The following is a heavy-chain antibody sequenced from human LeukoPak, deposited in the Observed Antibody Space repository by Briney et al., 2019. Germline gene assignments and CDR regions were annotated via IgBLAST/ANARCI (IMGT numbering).Heavy chain of an antibody. CDR3: ARHAGRTTVVSCFDY. CDR2: IYYSGST. V-gene: IGHV4-39*01. D-gene: IGHD4-23*01. J-gene: IGHJ4*02. CDR1: GGSISGSSYY. Sequence: SETLSLTCTVSGGSISGSSYYWGWIRQPPGKGLEWIGSIYYSGSTYYNPSLKSRVTISVDTSKNQFSLKLSSVTAADTAVYYCARHAGRTTVVSCFDYWGQGTLVTVSS.